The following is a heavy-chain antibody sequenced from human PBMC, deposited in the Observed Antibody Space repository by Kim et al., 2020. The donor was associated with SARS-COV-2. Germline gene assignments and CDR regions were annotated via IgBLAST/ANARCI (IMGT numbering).Heavy chain of an antibody. V-gene: IGHV3-33*01. CDR1: GFTFSSYG. Sequence: GRSLRLSCAASGFTFSSYGMHWVRQAPGKGLEWVAVIWYDGSNQYYADSVKGRFTISRDNSKNTLYLQMNSLRAEDTAVYYCAREGSGSYHPPFDYWGQGTLVTVSS. CDR2: IWYDGSNQ. D-gene: IGHD1-26*01. J-gene: IGHJ4*02. CDR3: AREGSGSYHPPFDY.